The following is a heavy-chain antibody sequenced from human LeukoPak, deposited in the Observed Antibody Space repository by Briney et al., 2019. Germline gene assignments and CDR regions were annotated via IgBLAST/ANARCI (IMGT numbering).Heavy chain of an antibody. Sequence: GASVTVSFKASGYTFTGYYMHWVRQAPGQGLEWMGWINPNSGGANYAQKFQGRVTMTRDTSISTAYMELSRLRSDDTAVYYCAPSHSGSGSYYFDYWGQGTLVTVSS. CDR2: INPNSGGA. D-gene: IGHD3-10*01. CDR1: GYTFTGYY. V-gene: IGHV1-2*02. CDR3: APSHSGSGSYYFDY. J-gene: IGHJ4*02.